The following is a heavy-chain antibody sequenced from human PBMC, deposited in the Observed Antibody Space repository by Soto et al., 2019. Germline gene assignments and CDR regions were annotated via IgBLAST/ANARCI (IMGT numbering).Heavy chain of an antibody. J-gene: IGHJ5*02. V-gene: IGHV1-18*01. CDR2: ISVYSGYA. Sequence: QVQLVQCGPELKKHGASVKVSCKTSGYPCYNSGISWVRQAPGQGLEWMGWISVYSGYAHYAQKFQGRVIMTADTFTSTSYMELRGLRSDDTAMYYCSKNGTTWFAAWGQGTLVTVSS. CDR3: SKNGTTWFAA. CDR1: GYPCYNSG. D-gene: IGHD1-1*01.